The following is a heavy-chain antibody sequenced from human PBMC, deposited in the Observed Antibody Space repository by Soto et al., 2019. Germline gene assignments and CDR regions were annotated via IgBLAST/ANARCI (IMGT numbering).Heavy chain of an antibody. V-gene: IGHV1-18*04. J-gene: IGHJ4*01. Sequence: QVQLVQSGAEVKKPGASVKVSCKASGYTFTSYGISWVRQAPGQGLEWMGWISAYNGNTNYAQKLQGRVTMTTDTSTSPATMELRSRGSDDTAGYYGARDSGGKGSSDYWGQEPWSPSPQ. CDR3: ARDSGGKGSSDY. CDR1: GYTFTSYG. CDR2: ISAYNGNT. D-gene: IGHD1-26*01.